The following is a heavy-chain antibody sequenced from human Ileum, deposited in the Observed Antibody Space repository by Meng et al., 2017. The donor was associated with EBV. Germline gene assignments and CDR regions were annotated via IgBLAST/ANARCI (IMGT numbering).Heavy chain of an antibody. V-gene: IGHV1-2*06. J-gene: IGHJ2*01. Sequence: QVQLVQSGAEVKKSXASVKVSXXASEYTFTDWCISWVRQAPGQGLEWMGRINPNSGSANYAQKFQGRVTMTRDTSISTAYMELSRLRSDDTAVYYCAREGLVGDLRYFDLWGRGTLVTVSS. CDR2: INPNSGSA. D-gene: IGHD3-16*01. CDR3: AREGLVGDLRYFDL. CDR1: EYTFTDWC.